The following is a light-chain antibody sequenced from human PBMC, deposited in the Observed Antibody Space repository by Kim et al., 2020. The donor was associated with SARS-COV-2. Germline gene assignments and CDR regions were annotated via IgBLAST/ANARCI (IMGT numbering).Light chain of an antibody. CDR2: DAS. CDR3: QQYGSSPNT. J-gene: IGKJ2*01. Sequence: LSPGERATLSCGASQTISTNYLAWYQQKPGLAPRLLLYDASTRAAGIPDRFSGSVSGTDFTLTISSLEPEDFAVYYCQQYGSSPNTFGQGTKLEI. CDR1: QTISTNY. V-gene: IGKV3D-20*01.